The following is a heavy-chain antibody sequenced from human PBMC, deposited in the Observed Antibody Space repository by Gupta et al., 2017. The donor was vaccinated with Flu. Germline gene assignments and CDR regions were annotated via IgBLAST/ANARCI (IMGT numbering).Heavy chain of an antibody. CDR3: ARDWVYSSIGFRYYYGMDV. J-gene: IGHJ6*02. D-gene: IGHD6-13*01. Sequence: EVQLVESGGGLVKPGGSLRLSCAASGFTFSRYRINWVPPAPGKGLEWVSSISSSSSYIYYADSVKGRFTISRDNAKNSLYLQMNSLRAEDTAVYYCARDWVYSSIGFRYYYGMDVWGQGTTVTVSS. CDR2: ISSSSSYI. CDR1: GFTFSRYR. V-gene: IGHV3-21*01.